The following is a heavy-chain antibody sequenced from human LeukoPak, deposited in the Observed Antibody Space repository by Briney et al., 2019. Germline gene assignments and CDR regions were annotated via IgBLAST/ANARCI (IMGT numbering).Heavy chain of an antibody. Sequence: ASVKVSCKASGGTFSSYAISWVRQAPGQGLEWMGWINTNTGNPTYAQGFTGRFVFSLDTSVSTAYLQVSSLKAEDTAVYYCARAHDFWSGSPFDIWGQGTMVTVSS. V-gene: IGHV7-4-1*02. CDR3: ARAHDFWSGSPFDI. J-gene: IGHJ3*02. D-gene: IGHD3-3*01. CDR2: INTNTGNP. CDR1: GGTFSSYA.